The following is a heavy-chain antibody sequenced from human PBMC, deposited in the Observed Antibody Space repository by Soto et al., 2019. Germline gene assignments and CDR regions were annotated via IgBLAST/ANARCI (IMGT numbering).Heavy chain of an antibody. Sequence: GGSLRLSCAASGFTFSSYAMHWVRQAPGKGLEWVAVISYDGSNKYYADSVKGRFTISRDNAKNTLYLQMNSLRAEDTAVYYCARLSVSDVWGQGTTVTVSS. CDR3: ARLSVSDV. V-gene: IGHV3-30-3*01. CDR1: GFTFSSYA. D-gene: IGHD1-26*01. J-gene: IGHJ6*02. CDR2: ISYDGSNK.